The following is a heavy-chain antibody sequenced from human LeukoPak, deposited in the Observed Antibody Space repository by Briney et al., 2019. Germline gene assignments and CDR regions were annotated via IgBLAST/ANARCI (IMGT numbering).Heavy chain of an antibody. V-gene: IGHV3-64D*09. CDR3: VKDKWIDQ. CDR2: ININGGMT. J-gene: IGHJ4*02. CDR1: GFTFSSYT. Sequence: GGSLRLSCSVSGFTFSSYTMHWVRQAAGKGLEYVLSININGGMTYYADSVKGRFTISRDNSKNMLYLQMSSLRAEDTAVYYCVKDKWIDQWGQGTLVTVSS. D-gene: IGHD2-8*01.